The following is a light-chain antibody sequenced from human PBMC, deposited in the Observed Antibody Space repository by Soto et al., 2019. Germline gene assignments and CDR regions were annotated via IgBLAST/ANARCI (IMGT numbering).Light chain of an antibody. J-gene: IGLJ1*01. CDR2: GNN. V-gene: IGLV1-40*01. CDR1: SSSIGAGYD. Sequence: QSVLTQPPSVSGAPGQRVTISCTGNSSSIGAGYDVHWYQQLPGTAPKLLIYGNNNRPSGLPDRFSGSKSGTSASLAITGLQAEDEAVYYCQSYDSSLSGYVFGTGTKLTVL. CDR3: QSYDSSLSGYV.